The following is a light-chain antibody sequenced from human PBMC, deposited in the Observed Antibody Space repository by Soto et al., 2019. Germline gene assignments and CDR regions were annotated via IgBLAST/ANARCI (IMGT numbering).Light chain of an antibody. CDR2: AAS. V-gene: IGKV3-15*01. CDR1: ESVSNN. J-gene: IGKJ5*01. Sequence: DIVMTQSPATLSVSPGERATLSCRASESVSNNLAWYQQKPGQAPRLLFYAASTRATGVPARFSGSGSGTDFNLSISTLQSEDFAFYYCQQYNNWPSMTFGQGTRLEIK. CDR3: QQYNNWPSMT.